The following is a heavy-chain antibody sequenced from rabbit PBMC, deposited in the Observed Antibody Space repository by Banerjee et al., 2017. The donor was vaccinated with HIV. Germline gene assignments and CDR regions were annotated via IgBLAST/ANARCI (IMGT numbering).Heavy chain of an antibody. J-gene: IGHJ6*01. CDR1: RFPFSDKAV. V-gene: IGHV1S45*01. D-gene: IGHD1-1*01. CDR3: ARDTSSSFSSYGMAL. Sequence: QEQLVESRGGLVKPGGSLKLSCTASRFPFSDKAVMCWVRQAPGKGLQWIACINAVTGKAVYATWAIGRFTFSKTSSTTVTLQMTRLTAADTATYFCARDTSSSFSSYGMALWGPGPLVTVS. CDR2: INAVTGKA.